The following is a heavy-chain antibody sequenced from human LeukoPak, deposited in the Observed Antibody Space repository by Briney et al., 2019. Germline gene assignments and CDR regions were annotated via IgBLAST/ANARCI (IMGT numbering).Heavy chain of an antibody. CDR1: GFTFSDYY. CDR2: ISSSGSTI. V-gene: IGHV3-11*01. Sequence: GGSLRLSCAASGFTFSDYYMSWIRQAPGQGLEWVSYISSSGSTIYYADSVKGRFTISRDNAKNSLYLQMNSLRAEDTAVYYCARDPVGYCSGGSCYPGAFDIWGQGTMVTVSS. D-gene: IGHD2-15*01. CDR3: ARDPVGYCSGGSCYPGAFDI. J-gene: IGHJ3*02.